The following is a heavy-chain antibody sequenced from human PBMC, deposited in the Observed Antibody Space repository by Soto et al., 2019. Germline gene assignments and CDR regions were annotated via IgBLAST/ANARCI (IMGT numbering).Heavy chain of an antibody. CDR1: GGSISSGGYY. Sequence: SETLSLTCTVSGGSISSGGYYWSWIRQHPGKGLEWIGYIYYSGSTYYNPSLKSRVTISVDTSKNQFSLKLSSVTAADTAVYYCARDSGSYNWFDPWGQGTLVTVPS. D-gene: IGHD1-26*01. CDR2: IYYSGST. J-gene: IGHJ5*02. CDR3: ARDSGSYNWFDP. V-gene: IGHV4-31*03.